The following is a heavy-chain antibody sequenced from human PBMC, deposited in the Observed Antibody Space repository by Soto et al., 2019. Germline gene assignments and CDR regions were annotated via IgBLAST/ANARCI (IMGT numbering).Heavy chain of an antibody. D-gene: IGHD3-3*01. J-gene: IGHJ6*03. CDR2: IWYDGSNK. V-gene: IGHV3-33*08. CDR3: ARGEDFWSGYYIHYYYYYMDV. CDR1: GFTFSSYG. Sequence: GGSLRLSCAASGFTFSSYGMHWVRQAPGKGLEWVAVIWYDGSNKYYADSVKGRFTISRDNSKNTLYLQMNSLRAEDTAVYYCARGEDFWSGYYIHYYYYYMDVWGKGTTVTVSS.